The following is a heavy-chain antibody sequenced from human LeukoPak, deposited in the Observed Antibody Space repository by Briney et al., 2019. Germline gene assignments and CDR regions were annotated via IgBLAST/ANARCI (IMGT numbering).Heavy chain of an antibody. V-gene: IGHV1-18*01. CDR2: ISTYFGNT. Sequence: ASVTVSCKASGYTFTTYGITWVRQAPGQGLEWMGWISTYFGNTNYAQNLKGRVTMTTDTSTTTAYMELRSLRSDDTAVYYCARKGGSGNAFDIWGQGTMVTVSS. J-gene: IGHJ3*02. CDR1: GYTFTTYG. D-gene: IGHD3-10*01. CDR3: ARKGGSGNAFDI.